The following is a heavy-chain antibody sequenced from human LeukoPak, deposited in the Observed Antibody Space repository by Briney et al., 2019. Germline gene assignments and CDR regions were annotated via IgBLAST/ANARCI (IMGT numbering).Heavy chain of an antibody. CDR2: IGTAGDT. CDR1: GFTFSSYD. Sequence: GGSLRLSCAVSGFTFSSYDMHWVRQATGKGLEWVSAIGTAGDTYYPGSVKGRFTISRENAKNSLYLQMNSLRAGDTAVYYCARTGYYDSSGYYYYGMDVWGQGTTVTVSS. CDR3: ARTGYYDSSGYYYYGMDV. J-gene: IGHJ6*02. D-gene: IGHD3-22*01. V-gene: IGHV3-13*01.